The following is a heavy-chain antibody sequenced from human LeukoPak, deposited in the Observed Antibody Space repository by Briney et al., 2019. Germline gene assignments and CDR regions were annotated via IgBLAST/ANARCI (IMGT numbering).Heavy chain of an antibody. CDR3: ARGVSSSWYFDY. Sequence: GGSLRLPCAASGFTFSGYSMNWVRQAPGKGLEWVSVIYSGGSTYYADSVKGRFTISRDNSKNTLYLQMNSLRAEDTAVYYCARGVSSSWYFDYWGQGTLVTVSS. J-gene: IGHJ4*02. D-gene: IGHD6-13*01. V-gene: IGHV3-66*01. CDR2: IYSGGST. CDR1: GFTFSGYS.